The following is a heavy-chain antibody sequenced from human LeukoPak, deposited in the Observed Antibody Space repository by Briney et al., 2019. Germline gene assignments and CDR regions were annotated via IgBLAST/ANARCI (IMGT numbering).Heavy chain of an antibody. Sequence: GGSLRFSCAASGFTFSSYAMSWVRQAPGKGLEWVSAISGSGGSTYYADSVKGRFTISRDNSKNTLYLQMNSLRAEDTAVYYCAKRRGYCSGGSCFPTSYYFDYWGQGTLVTVSS. J-gene: IGHJ4*02. V-gene: IGHV3-23*01. CDR2: ISGSGGST. CDR1: GFTFSSYA. CDR3: AKRRGYCSGGSCFPTSYYFDY. D-gene: IGHD2-15*01.